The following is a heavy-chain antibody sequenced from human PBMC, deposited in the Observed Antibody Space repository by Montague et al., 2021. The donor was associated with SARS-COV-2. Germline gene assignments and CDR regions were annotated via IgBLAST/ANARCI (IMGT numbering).Heavy chain of an antibody. CDR3: ARENTVTTFGGPYYIDS. Sequence: SETLSLTCIVSGSPVRSYYWSWIRQPPGKGLEWIGYIYDSGSTNYNPSLKSRVNISVDTSKNQFSRKLSSVTAADTAVYYCARENTVTTFGGPYYIDSWGQGTLVTVSA. D-gene: IGHD4-17*01. V-gene: IGHV4-59*02. CDR2: IYDSGST. CDR1: GSPVRSYY. J-gene: IGHJ4*02.